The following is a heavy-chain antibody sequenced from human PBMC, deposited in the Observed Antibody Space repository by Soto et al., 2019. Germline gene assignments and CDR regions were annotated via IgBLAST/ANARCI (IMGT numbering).Heavy chain of an antibody. CDR2: INHSGST. Sequence: QVQLQQWGAGLLKPSETLSLTCAVYGGSFSGYYWSWIRQPPGKGLEWIGEINHSGSTNYNPSLKSRVTISVDTSKNQFSLKLSSVTAADTAVYYCASCRALDYAIRVGPRHNWFDPWGQGTLVTVSS. J-gene: IGHJ5*02. CDR3: ASCRALDYAIRVGPRHNWFDP. D-gene: IGHD3-16*01. V-gene: IGHV4-34*01. CDR1: GGSFSGYY.